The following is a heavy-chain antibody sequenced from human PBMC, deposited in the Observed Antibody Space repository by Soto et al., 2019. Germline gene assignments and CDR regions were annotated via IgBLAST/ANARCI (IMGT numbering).Heavy chain of an antibody. CDR3: AREGDVSLWFGEPGGSGFDP. CDR1: GYTFSSYD. Sequence: QVQLVQSGAEVKKPGASVKVSCKASGYTFSSYDISWVRQAPGQGLEWMGWISTYNGNTNYAQKLQGRVTMTTDTSTSTAYMTLRSLRSHDTAVYDCAREGDVSLWFGEPGGSGFDPWGQGTLVTVSS. V-gene: IGHV1-18*01. J-gene: IGHJ5*02. D-gene: IGHD3-10*01. CDR2: ISTYNGNT.